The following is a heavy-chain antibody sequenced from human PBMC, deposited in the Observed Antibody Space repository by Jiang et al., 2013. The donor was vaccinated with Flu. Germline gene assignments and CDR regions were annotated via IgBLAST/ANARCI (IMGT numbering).Heavy chain of an antibody. Sequence: RSLRLSCAASGFTFSSYGMHWVRQAPGKGLEWVAVIWYDGSNKYYADSVKGRFTISRDNSKNTLYLQMNSLRAEDTAVYYCARDGGYSYGWIDYWGQGTLVTVSS. CDR1: GFTFSSYG. CDR2: IWYDGSNK. J-gene: IGHJ4*02. V-gene: IGHV3-33*01. D-gene: IGHD5-18*01. CDR3: ARDGGYSYGWIDY.